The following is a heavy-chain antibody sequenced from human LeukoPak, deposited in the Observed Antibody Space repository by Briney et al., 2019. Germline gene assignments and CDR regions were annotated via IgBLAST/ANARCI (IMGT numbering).Heavy chain of an antibody. CDR3: ARDRASGYWYFDL. V-gene: IGHV6-1*01. J-gene: IGHJ2*01. Sequence: SQPLSLTCAISGDHVYSNRAAWNWIPQSRSRGLEWLGRTYYRYKWYNDYAVSVKSRITINPDTSKNQFSLQLNSGTPEDTAVYYCARDRASGYWYFDLWGRGTLVTVSS. CDR2: TYYRYKWYN. D-gene: IGHD3-10*01. CDR1: GDHVYSNRAA.